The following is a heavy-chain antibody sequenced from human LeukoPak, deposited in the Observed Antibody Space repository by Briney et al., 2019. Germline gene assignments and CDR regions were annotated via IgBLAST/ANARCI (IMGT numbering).Heavy chain of an antibody. Sequence: PSETLSVTCAVYGGSFSPYYWSWIRQSPGKGLEWIAEIDHRGDTNYNPSVKSRVTISIDTSKNQFSLNMRSLSAADTAVYYCARGATISETGYFDFWGQGTLVTVSS. CDR3: ARGATISETGYFDF. V-gene: IGHV4-34*01. CDR1: GGSFSPYY. D-gene: IGHD5-24*01. J-gene: IGHJ4*03. CDR2: IDHRGDT.